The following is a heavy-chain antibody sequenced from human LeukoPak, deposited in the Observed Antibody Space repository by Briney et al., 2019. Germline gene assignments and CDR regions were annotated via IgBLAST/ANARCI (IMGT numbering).Heavy chain of an antibody. CDR3: AREGYNYPYYYGMDV. Sequence: PGGSLRLSCAASGFTFSTYEMNWVRQAPGKGLEWVSYISSSGSTIYYADSVKGRFTISRDNAKNSLYLQMNSLRAEDTALYYCAREGYNYPYYYGMDVWGQGTTVTVSS. CDR1: GFTFSTYE. V-gene: IGHV3-48*03. J-gene: IGHJ6*02. D-gene: IGHD5-18*01. CDR2: ISSSGSTI.